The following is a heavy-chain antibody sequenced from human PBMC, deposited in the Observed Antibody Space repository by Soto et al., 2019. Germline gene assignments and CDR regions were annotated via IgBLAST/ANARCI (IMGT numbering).Heavy chain of an antibody. J-gene: IGHJ4*02. V-gene: IGHV3-48*01. CDR1: GFTFSSYS. CDR3: ARVPDY. Sequence: GGSVRLSCAASGFTFSSYSMNWVRQAPGKGLEWVSYISSSSSTIYYADSVKGRFTISRDNAKNSLYLQMNSLRAEDTAVYYCARVPDYWGQGTLVTVSS. CDR2: ISSSSSTI.